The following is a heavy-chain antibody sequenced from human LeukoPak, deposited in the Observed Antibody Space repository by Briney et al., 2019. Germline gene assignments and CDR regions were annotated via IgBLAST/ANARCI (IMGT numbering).Heavy chain of an antibody. CDR3: ARDKDGRGCDY. CDR1: GGSINNYY. Sequence: SETLSLTCTVSGGSINNYYWGWIRQPAGKGLEWIGLIYSSGSTSYNPSLKSRVTISVDTSKNQFSLKLSSVTAADTAVYYCARDKDGRGCDYWGQGTLVTVSS. CDR2: IYSSGST. V-gene: IGHV4-4*07. J-gene: IGHJ4*02. D-gene: IGHD1-26*01.